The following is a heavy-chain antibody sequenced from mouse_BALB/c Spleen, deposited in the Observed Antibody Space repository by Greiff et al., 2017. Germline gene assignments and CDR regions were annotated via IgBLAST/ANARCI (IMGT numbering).Heavy chain of an antibody. V-gene: IGHV1-18*01. D-gene: IGHD1-1*01. Sequence: EVQLQQSGAELVKPGASVKISCKASGYTFTDYNMDWVKQSHGKSLEWIGDINPNYDSNSYNQKFKGKATLTVDKYSSSAYMELRSLTSEDTAVYYCARRVNDSSPYWDFDVWGAGTTVTVSS. CDR1: GYTFTDYN. J-gene: IGHJ1*01. CDR2: INPNYDSN. CDR3: ARRVNDSSPYWDFDV.